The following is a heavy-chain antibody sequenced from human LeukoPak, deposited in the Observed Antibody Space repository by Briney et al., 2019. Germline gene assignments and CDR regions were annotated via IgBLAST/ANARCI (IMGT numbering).Heavy chain of an antibody. CDR2: ISSSGSTI. Sequence: PGGSLRLSCAASGFTFSSYEMNWVRQAPGKGLEWFSYISSSGSTIYYADSVKGRFTISRDNAKNSLYLQMNSLRAEDTAVYYCARVGFGELSDWGQGTLVTVSS. CDR3: ARVGFGELSD. J-gene: IGHJ4*02. CDR1: GFTFSSYE. V-gene: IGHV3-48*03. D-gene: IGHD3-10*01.